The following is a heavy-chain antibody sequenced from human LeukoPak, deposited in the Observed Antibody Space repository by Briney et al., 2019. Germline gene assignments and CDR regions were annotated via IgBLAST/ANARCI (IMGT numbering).Heavy chain of an antibody. CDR2: IYYSGST. Sequence: PSETLSLTCTVSGGSISSYYWSWIRQPPGKGLEWIGYIYYSGSTNYNPSLKSRVTLSVDTSKNQFSLKLSSVTAADTAVYYCARERLGYSYGYPDAFDIWGQGTMVTVSS. CDR1: GGSISSYY. J-gene: IGHJ3*02. CDR3: ARERLGYSYGYPDAFDI. V-gene: IGHV4-59*01. D-gene: IGHD5-18*01.